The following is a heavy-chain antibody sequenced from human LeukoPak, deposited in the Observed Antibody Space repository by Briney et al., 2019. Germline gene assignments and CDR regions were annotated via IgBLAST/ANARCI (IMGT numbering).Heavy chain of an antibody. CDR1: GGSFSGYY. J-gene: IGHJ6*02. CDR3: ARGSRYSYGYYYGMDV. Sequence: PSETLSLTCAVYGGSFSGYYWSWIRQPPGKGLEWIGEINHSGSTNYNPSLKSRVTISVDTSKNQFSLKLSSVTAADTAVYYCARGSRYSYGYYYGMDVWGQGTTVTVSS. V-gene: IGHV4-34*01. D-gene: IGHD5-18*01. CDR2: INHSGST.